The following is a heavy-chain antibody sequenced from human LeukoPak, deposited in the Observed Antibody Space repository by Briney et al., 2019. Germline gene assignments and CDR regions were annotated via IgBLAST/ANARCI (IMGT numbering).Heavy chain of an antibody. CDR1: GFTFSSYA. Sequence: GGTLRLPCAASGFTFSSYAMHWVRQAPGKGLEWVAVISYDGSNKYYADSVKGRFTISRDNSKNTLYLQMNSLRAEDTAVYYCARAGGVTTPPPAGIDVWGQGTTVTVSS. CDR2: ISYDGSNK. J-gene: IGHJ6*02. CDR3: ARAGGVTTPPPAGIDV. V-gene: IGHV3-30*04. D-gene: IGHD4-17*01.